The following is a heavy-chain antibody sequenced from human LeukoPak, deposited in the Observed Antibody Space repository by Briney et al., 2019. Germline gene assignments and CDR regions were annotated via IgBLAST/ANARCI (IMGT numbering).Heavy chain of an antibody. CDR2: ISGSGSST. J-gene: IGHJ4*02. D-gene: IGHD5-18*01. V-gene: IGHV3-23*01. CDR1: GFTFSSYA. Sequence: GGSLRLSCTTSGFTFSSYAMSWVRQPPGKGLEWVSGISGSGSSTYYADSVKGRFTISRDNSKNTLYLQMNSRRAEDTAVYSCAKDNGDTYGRYYFDYWGQGTLVTVSS. CDR3: AKDNGDTYGRYYFDY.